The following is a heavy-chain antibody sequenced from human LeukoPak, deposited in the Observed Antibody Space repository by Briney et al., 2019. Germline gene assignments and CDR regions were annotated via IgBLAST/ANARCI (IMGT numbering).Heavy chain of an antibody. CDR1: GGSIRSGSYY. V-gene: IGHV4-61*02. D-gene: IGHD2-2*01. CDR2: IFTSGST. J-gene: IGHJ4*02. CDR3: ARGYCSSTSCYWRY. Sequence: TLSLTCTVSGGSIRSGSYYWSWIRQPAGKGLEWIGGIFTSGSTNFNPPLKSRVTISVDTSKNHFSLKLSSVTASDTAVYYCARGYCSSTSCYWRYWGQGTLVTVSS.